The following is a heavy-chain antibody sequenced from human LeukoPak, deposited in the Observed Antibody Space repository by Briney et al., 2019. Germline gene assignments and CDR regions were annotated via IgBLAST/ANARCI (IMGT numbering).Heavy chain of an antibody. CDR1: GGTFSSYA. CDR3: ARGYDYYDSSGYPY. Sequence: GASVKVSCKASGGTFSSYAISWVRQAPGQGLEWMGRIIPIFGTANYAQKFQGGVTITTDESTSTAYMELSSLRSEDTAVYYCARGYDYYDSSGYPYWGQGTLVTVSS. J-gene: IGHJ4*02. V-gene: IGHV1-69*05. D-gene: IGHD3-22*01. CDR2: IIPIFGTA.